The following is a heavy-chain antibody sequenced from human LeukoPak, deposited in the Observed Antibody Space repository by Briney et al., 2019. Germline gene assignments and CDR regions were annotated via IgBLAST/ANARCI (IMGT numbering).Heavy chain of an antibody. J-gene: IGHJ3*02. CDR2: IYSGGST. D-gene: IGHD2-2*01. V-gene: IGHV3-66*01. Sequence: PGGSLRLSCAASGFTVSSNYMSWVRQAPGKGLEWVSVIYSGGSTYYADSVRGRFTISRDDSKNTLYLQMNSLKTEDTAVYYCTTGGLVVPASDAFDIWGQGTMVTVSS. CDR1: GFTVSSNY. CDR3: TTGGLVVPASDAFDI.